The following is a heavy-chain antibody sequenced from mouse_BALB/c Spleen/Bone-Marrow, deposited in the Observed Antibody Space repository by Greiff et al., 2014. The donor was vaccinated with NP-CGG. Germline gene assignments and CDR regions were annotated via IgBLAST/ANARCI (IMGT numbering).Heavy chain of an antibody. Sequence: VQLQQSGAELVKPGASVKLSCTASGFNIKDTYMHWVKQRPEQGPEWIGRVDPANGNTKYDPKFQGKATITADTSSNTAYLQLSSLTSEDTAVYYCARYRLGTYFDYWGQGTTLTVSS. V-gene: IGHV14-3*02. CDR3: ARYRLGTYFDY. J-gene: IGHJ2*01. CDR2: VDPANGNT. CDR1: GFNIKDTY. D-gene: IGHD2-14*01.